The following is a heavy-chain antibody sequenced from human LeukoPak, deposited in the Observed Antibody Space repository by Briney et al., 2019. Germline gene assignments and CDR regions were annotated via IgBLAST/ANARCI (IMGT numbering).Heavy chain of an antibody. CDR3: AKERQTGDYFTSDY. D-gene: IGHD4-17*01. V-gene: IGHV3-23*01. Sequence: GGFLRLSCAASGFTFSSYTMSWVRQAPGEGLEWLPAINNRGSSTYYAGSVKDRFTISRDNSENTLYLQMNSLTVDDTAVYFCAKERQTGDYFTSDYWGQGTLVTVSS. CDR2: INNRGSST. J-gene: IGHJ4*02. CDR1: GFTFSSYT.